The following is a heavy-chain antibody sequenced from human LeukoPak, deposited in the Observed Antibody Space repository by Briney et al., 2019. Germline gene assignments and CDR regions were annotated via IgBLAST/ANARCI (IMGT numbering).Heavy chain of an antibody. CDR3: AKDLASPIVVVPAAIRSYDAFDI. J-gene: IGHJ3*02. CDR1: GFTVSSNY. CDR2: IYSGGST. Sequence: PGGSLRLSCAASGFTVSSNYMSWVRQAPGKGLEWVSVIYSGGSTYYADSVKGRFTISRDNSKNTLYLQMNSLRAEDTAVYYCAKDLASPIVVVPAAIRSYDAFDIWGQGTMVTVSS. D-gene: IGHD2-2*02. V-gene: IGHV3-66*01.